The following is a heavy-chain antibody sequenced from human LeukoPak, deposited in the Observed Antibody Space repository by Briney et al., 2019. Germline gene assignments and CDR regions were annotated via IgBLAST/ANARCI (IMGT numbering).Heavy chain of an antibody. CDR2: VYYSGST. D-gene: IGHD2-2*01. J-gene: IGHJ4*02. CDR1: GGSISSSHYY. V-gene: IGHV4-39*07. Sequence: SETLSLTCSVSGGSISSSHYYWGWIRQPPGKGLQWIGSVYYSGSTYYSPSLKSRVTISVDTSKNQFSLKLSSVTAVDTAVYYCASTLVAPEVNYFDYWGQGTLVTVSS. CDR3: ASTLVAPEVNYFDY.